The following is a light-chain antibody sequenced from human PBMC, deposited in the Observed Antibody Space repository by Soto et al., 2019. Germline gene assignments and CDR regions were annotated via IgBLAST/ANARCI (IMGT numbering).Light chain of an antibody. CDR2: GNN. CDR3: QSYDISLSGPDVV. CDR1: SSNIGAGYD. V-gene: IGLV1-40*01. Sequence: QSVLTQPPSVSGAPGQRVTISCTGSSSNIGAGYDVHWYQQLPGTAPKLLIYGNNNRPSGVPDRFSGSKSGTSASLAITGLQAEDEADYYCQSYDISLSGPDVVFGGGTKLTVL. J-gene: IGLJ2*01.